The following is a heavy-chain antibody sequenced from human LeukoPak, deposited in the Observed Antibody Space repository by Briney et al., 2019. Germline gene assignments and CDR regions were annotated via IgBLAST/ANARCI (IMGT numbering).Heavy chain of an antibody. CDR2: IYTSGST. CDR1: GGSISSYY. V-gene: IGHV4-4*07. D-gene: IGHD3-22*01. J-gene: IGHJ5*02. Sequence: SSETLSLTCTVSGGSISSYYWSWIRQPAGKGLEWIGRIYTSGSTNYNPSLKSRVTMSVDTSKNQFSLKLSSVTAADTAVYYCARAGDYYDSSGSFVPWGQGTLVTVSS. CDR3: ARAGDYYDSSGSFVP.